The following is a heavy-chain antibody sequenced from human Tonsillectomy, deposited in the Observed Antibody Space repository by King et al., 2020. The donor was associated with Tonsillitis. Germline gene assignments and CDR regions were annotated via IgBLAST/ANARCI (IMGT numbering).Heavy chain of an antibody. Sequence: DVQLVESGGGLVQPGGSLKVSCTASGFTFSGSAIHWVRQASGKGLEWVGRIRSNANNYATEYNASVKGRFTISRDDSKNTAYLQMNSLKTEDTAVYYCTRHGDSGWPNFDDWVQGTLVTVSS. CDR1: GFTFSGSA. J-gene: IGHJ4*02. CDR3: TRHGDSGWPNFDD. CDR2: IRSNANNYAT. D-gene: IGHD6-19*01. V-gene: IGHV3-73*02.